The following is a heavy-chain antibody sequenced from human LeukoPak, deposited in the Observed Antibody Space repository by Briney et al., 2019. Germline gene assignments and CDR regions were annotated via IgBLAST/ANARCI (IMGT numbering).Heavy chain of an antibody. D-gene: IGHD1-26*01. J-gene: IGHJ4*02. CDR3: ARHGGNYPGDYLDY. Sequence: SETLSLTCTVSGGSISSSSYYWGWIRQPPGKGLEWIGSIYYSGSTYNNPSLKSRVTISVDTSKNQFSLKLSSVTAADTAVYYCARHGGNYPGDYLDYWGQGTLVTVSS. V-gene: IGHV4-39*01. CDR1: GGSISSSSYY. CDR2: IYYSGST.